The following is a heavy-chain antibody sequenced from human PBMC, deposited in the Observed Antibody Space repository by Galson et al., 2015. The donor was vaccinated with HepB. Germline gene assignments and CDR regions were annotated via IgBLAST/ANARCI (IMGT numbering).Heavy chain of an antibody. CDR1: GYRFNTYG. V-gene: IGHV1-18*01. CDR2: ISVRNGDT. Sequence: SVKVSCKASGYRFNTYGISWVRQAPGQGLEWMSWISVRNGDTKFAQNLEDRITMTTDSSTNTAYMELRRLTSDDTAIYYCAREGVYGDYVGFAQFFGVDVWGQGTTVIVSS. D-gene: IGHD2-21*02. CDR3: AREGVYGDYVGFAQFFGVDV. J-gene: IGHJ6*02.